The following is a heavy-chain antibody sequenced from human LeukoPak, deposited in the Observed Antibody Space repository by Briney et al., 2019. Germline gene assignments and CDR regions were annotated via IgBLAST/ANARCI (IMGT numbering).Heavy chain of an antibody. CDR3: ARGRIASAGTTRWFDP. D-gene: IGHD6-13*01. CDR1: GYSIRSGYY. Sequence: PSETLSLTCTVSGYSIRSGYYWGWIRQPPGKGLEWIGSLYYSGSTYYNPSLKSRVTISVDTSKNQFSLKLSFVTAADTAVYYCARGRIASAGTTRWFDPWGQGTLVTVSS. V-gene: IGHV4-38-2*02. CDR2: LYYSGST. J-gene: IGHJ5*02.